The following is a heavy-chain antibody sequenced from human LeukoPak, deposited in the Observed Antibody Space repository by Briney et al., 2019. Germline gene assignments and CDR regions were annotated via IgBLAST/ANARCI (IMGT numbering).Heavy chain of an antibody. CDR2: IIPIFGTA. D-gene: IGHD5-18*01. J-gene: IGHJ4*02. V-gene: IGHV1-69*01. CDR3: CSRGAIGGNSNMDC. Sequence: SVKVSCKASGGTFSSYAISWVRQAPGQGLEWMGGIIPIFGTANYAQKFQGRVTITADESTSTAYMELSSLRSEDTAVYYCCSRGAIGGNSNMDCGGRGTLVTVS. CDR1: GGTFSSYA.